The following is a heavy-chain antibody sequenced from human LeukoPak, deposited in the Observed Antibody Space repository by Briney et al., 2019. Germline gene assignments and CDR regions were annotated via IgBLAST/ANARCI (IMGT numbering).Heavy chain of an antibody. CDR3: AKDLRVIQVTLVVPADQPGDY. V-gene: IGHV3-30-3*01. Sequence: TGGSLRPSCAASGFTFSSYAMHWVRQAPGKGLEWVALISYDGSNNYYADSVKGRFTISRDNSKNTLYLQMNSLRAEDTAVYYCAKDLRVIQVTLVVPADQPGDYWGQGTLVTVSS. D-gene: IGHD2-2*01. J-gene: IGHJ4*02. CDR2: ISYDGSNN. CDR1: GFTFSSYA.